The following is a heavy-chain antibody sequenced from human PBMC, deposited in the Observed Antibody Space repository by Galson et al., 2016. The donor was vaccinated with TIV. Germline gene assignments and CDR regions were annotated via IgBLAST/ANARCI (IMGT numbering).Heavy chain of an antibody. D-gene: IGHD2-21*02. CDR2: IDPSGGGT. Sequence: SVKVSCKASGYTFISYYMHWVRQAPGQGLEWVGVIDPSGGGTTYAQKFQARVTITRDTSASTAYMELSSLRSEDTAVYYCTRPPYCGGDCYKYDYWGQGTLVTVSS. V-gene: IGHV1-46*01. CDR1: GYTFISYY. J-gene: IGHJ4*02. CDR3: TRPPYCGGDCYKYDY.